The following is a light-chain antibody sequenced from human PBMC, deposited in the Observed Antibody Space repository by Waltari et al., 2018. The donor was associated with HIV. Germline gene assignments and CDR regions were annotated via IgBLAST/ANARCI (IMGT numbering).Light chain of an antibody. CDR2: EAN. J-gene: IGLJ2*01. Sequence: QSALTQPASVSGSPGQSITISCNGTSSDIGTSDYVSWYQHFPGKAPRLIVYEANKRPSGTSNRVSGSKTDKTASLTISGLQVEDEAIYYCSSYSSTGTLVLFGEGTHLTVV. CDR3: SSYSSTGTLVL. CDR1: SSDIGTSDY. V-gene: IGLV2-14*01.